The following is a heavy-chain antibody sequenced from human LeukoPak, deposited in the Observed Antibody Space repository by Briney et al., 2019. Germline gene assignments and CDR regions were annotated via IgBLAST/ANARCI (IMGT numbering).Heavy chain of an antibody. CDR3: ARDRDSSGYAPNGWFDP. J-gene: IGHJ5*02. V-gene: IGHV4-4*07. CDR2: IYTSGST. D-gene: IGHD3-22*01. Sequence: SETLSLTCTVSGGSISSYYWSWIRHPAGKGLEWIGRIYTSGSTNYNPSLKSRVTISVDTSKNQFSLKLSSVTAADTAVYYCARDRDSSGYAPNGWFDPWGQGTLVTVSS. CDR1: GGSISSYY.